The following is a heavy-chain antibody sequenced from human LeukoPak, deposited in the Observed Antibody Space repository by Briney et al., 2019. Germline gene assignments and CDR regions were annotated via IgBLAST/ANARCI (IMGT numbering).Heavy chain of an antibody. CDR3: ARQTPTGSYQDY. V-gene: IGHV4-59*05. J-gene: IGHJ4*02. D-gene: IGHD3-10*01. CDR1: GGSISSYY. CDR2: IYYSGST. Sequence: SETLSLTCTVSGGSISSYYWSWIRQPPGKGLEWIGSIYYSGSTYYNPSLKSRVTISVDTSKNQFSLKLSSVTAADTAVYYCARQTPTGSYQDYWGQGTLVTVSS.